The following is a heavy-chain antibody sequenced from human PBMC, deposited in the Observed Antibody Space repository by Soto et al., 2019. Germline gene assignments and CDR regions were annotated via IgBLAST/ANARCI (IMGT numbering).Heavy chain of an antibody. V-gene: IGHV1-69*18. CDR2: IIPIFGTP. CDR1: GGNFNTYP. D-gene: IGHD3-16*01. CDR3: ARDSRLWGSTGWKRENLFDI. Sequence: QVQLEQSGAEVKRPGSSVKVSCKTSGGNFNTYPISWVRQAPGHRLDWMGKIIPIFGTPDYAQKFQGRVTITADEATNTVDMELRSLKSYDSAVYYCARDSRLWGSTGWKRENLFDIWGQGTMVTGSS. J-gene: IGHJ3*02.